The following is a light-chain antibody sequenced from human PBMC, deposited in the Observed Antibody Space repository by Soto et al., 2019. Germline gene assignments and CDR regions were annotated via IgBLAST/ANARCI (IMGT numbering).Light chain of an antibody. J-gene: IGKJ1*01. Sequence: DIQMTQSPSTLSASVGDRVTITCRASQNINNWLAWYQQKPGKAPNLLIYDVSSLGSGVPSRFSGSGSGTEFTLTISSLQPDDFATYYCQHYNDYVVWTFGQGTKVDIK. CDR3: QHYNDYVVWT. CDR1: QNINNW. CDR2: DVS. V-gene: IGKV1-5*01.